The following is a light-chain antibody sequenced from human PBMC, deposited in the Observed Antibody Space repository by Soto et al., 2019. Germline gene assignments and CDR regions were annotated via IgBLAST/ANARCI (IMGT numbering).Light chain of an antibody. Sequence: DVVLTQTPRSLSVTPGQPASISRKSSQSLLYSDGRTSVYWYLQKPCQPPQLLIHEVSNRFSGVSDRFSGSGSGTYFTLKISRVEAEDVGVYYCMQSIQLPITFGGGTNVEIK. CDR1: QSLLYSDGRTS. CDR3: MQSIQLPIT. V-gene: IGKV2D-29*01. J-gene: IGKJ4*01. CDR2: EVS.